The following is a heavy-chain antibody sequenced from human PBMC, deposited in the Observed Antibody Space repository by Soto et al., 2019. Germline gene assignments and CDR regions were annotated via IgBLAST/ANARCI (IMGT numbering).Heavy chain of an antibody. V-gene: IGHV4-31*03. CDR1: GDSISRIDYY. CDR2: IYFRGNT. D-gene: IGHD3-22*01. CDR3: AREGGSYDSGGYLIRGAFDI. J-gene: IGHJ3*02. Sequence: TLSLTCSVAGDSISRIDYYWTWIRQHPEKGLEWIGNIYFRGNTYYSPSLESRLTISVDTSKNQFSLKLTSVTAADTAVYYCAREGGSYDSGGYLIRGAFDIWGQGTTVTVPS.